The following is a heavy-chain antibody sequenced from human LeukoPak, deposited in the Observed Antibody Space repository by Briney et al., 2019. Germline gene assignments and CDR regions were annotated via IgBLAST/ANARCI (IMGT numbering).Heavy chain of an antibody. J-gene: IGHJ3*02. CDR3: AKDIGSLNIDAFDI. V-gene: IGHV3-9*01. CDR2: ISWNSGSI. Sequence: PGGSLRLSCAASGLTFDDYAMHWVRQAPGKGLEWVSGISWNSGSIGYADSVKGRFTISRDNAKNSLYLQMNSLRAEDAALYYCAKDIGSLNIDAFDIWGQGTMVTVSS. CDR1: GLTFDDYA. D-gene: IGHD1-26*01.